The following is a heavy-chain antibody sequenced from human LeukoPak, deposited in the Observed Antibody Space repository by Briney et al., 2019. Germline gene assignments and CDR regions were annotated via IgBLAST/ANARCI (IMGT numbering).Heavy chain of an antibody. CDR2: IYYSGST. CDR1: GGSISSYY. J-gene: IGHJ4*02. CDR3: ARLRVEGLYYDILTGYSN. V-gene: IGHV4-59*01. Sequence: PSETLSLTCTVSGGSISSYYWSWLRQPPGKGLEWIGYIYYSGSTNYNPSLKSRVTISVDTSKNQFSLKLSSVTAADTAVYYCARLRVEGLYYDILTGYSNWGQGTLVTVSS. D-gene: IGHD3-9*01.